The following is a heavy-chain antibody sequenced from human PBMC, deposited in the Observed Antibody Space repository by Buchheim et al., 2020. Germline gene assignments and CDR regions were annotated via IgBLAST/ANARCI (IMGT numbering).Heavy chain of an antibody. CDR3: ARPTPHGGEFDY. CDR2: INHSGST. J-gene: IGHJ4*02. Sequence: QVQLQQWGAGLLKPSETLSLTCAVCGGSFSGYYWSWIRQPPGKGLEWIGEINHSGSTNYNPSLKSRVTISVDTSKNQFSLKLSSVTAADTAVYYCARPTPHGGEFDYWGQGTL. V-gene: IGHV4-34*01. CDR1: GGSFSGYY. D-gene: IGHD2-21*01.